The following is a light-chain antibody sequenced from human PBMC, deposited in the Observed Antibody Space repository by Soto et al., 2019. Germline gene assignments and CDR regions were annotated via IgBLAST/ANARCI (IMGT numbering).Light chain of an antibody. CDR1: SSDVGAYIF. CDR2: DII. Sequence: QSALTQPASVSGSPGQSITISCTGTSSDVGAYIFVSWYQQHPGKAPKLMIYDIINRPSGVSNRFSGSKSGNTASLTISGLQAEDEADYYCCSYAGSSTYVFGTGTKLTVL. CDR3: CSYAGSSTYV. J-gene: IGLJ1*01. V-gene: IGLV2-23*02.